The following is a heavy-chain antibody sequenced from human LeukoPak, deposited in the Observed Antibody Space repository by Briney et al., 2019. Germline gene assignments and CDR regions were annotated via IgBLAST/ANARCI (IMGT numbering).Heavy chain of an antibody. CDR2: IIPIFGST. CDR3: ARVGRSRGSLPDSYYYMDV. V-gene: IGHV1-69*05. D-gene: IGHD1-26*01. CDR1: GDIFNSYS. J-gene: IGHJ6*03. Sequence: ASVKVSCNASGDIFNSYSVSWVRQAPGQGLEWMGGIIPIFGSTNYAQKFQGRVTITTDQSTRTAYMELNSLSSDDTAVYYCARVGRSRGSLPDSYYYMDVWGKGTTVTVSS.